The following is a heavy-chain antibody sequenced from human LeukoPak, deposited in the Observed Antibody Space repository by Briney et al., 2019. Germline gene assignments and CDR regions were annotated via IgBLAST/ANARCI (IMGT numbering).Heavy chain of an antibody. V-gene: IGHV1-18*01. CDR1: GYTFTSYG. D-gene: IGHD3-3*01. CDR3: ARDSSGPPYNWFDP. J-gene: IGHJ5*02. Sequence: GASVKVSCKASGYTFTSYGISWVRQAPGQGLEWMGWISAYNGNTNYAQKLQGRVTMTTDTSTSTAYMELRSLRSDDTAVYYCARDSSGPPYNWFDPWGQGTLVTVSS. CDR2: ISAYNGNT.